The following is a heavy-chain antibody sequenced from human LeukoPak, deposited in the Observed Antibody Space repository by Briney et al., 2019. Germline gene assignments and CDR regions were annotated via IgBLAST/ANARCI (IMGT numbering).Heavy chain of an antibody. D-gene: IGHD4-23*01. J-gene: IGHJ4*02. CDR3: AKRSDYGGNWNYFDY. CDR2: ISGRSADT. Sequence: GGSLRLSCAASGFTFSIHGMSWVRQAPGKGLEWVSTISGRSADTYYAESVKGRFTISRDDSKNTLYLQMNSLRGEDTAVYYCAKRSDYGGNWNYFDYWGQGTLVTVSS. CDR1: GFTFSIHG. V-gene: IGHV3-23*01.